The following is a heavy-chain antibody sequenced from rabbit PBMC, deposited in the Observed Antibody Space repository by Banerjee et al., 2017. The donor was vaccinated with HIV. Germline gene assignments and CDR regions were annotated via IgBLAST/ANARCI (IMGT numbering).Heavy chain of an antibody. V-gene: IGHV1S40*01. CDR3: ARGLYYSYGYAAYFNL. CDR2: IYTGSDST. CDR1: GFSFSSTYH. Sequence: QSLEESGGDLVKPGASLTLTCTASGFSFSSTYHMCWVRQAPGKGLEWIACIYTGSDSTYYATWAKGRFTISKTSSTTVTLQMTSLTAADTATYFCARGLYYSYGYAAYFNLWGQGTLVTVS. J-gene: IGHJ4*01. D-gene: IGHD6-1*01.